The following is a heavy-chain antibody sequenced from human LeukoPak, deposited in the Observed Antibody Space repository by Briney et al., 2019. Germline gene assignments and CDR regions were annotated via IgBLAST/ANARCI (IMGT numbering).Heavy chain of an antibody. CDR1: GASISSSY. CDR3: VRGNYDNRGYSNAFDI. D-gene: IGHD3-22*01. V-gene: IGHV4-59*01. J-gene: IGHJ3*02. CDR2: IYYNGNT. Sequence: PSGTLSLTCTVSGASISSSYWSWIRQPPGKRLEWIGYIYYNGNTNSNPSLKSRVTISADTSKNRFSLKLSSVTAADTAIYYCVRGNYDNRGYSNAFDIWGQGTMDTVSS.